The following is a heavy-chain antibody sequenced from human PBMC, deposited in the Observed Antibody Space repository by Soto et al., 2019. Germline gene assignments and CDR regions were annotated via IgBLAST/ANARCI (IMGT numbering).Heavy chain of an antibody. CDR2: ISSSGDII. D-gene: IGHD3-22*01. J-gene: IGHJ4*02. CDR3: ARDLGYYASDGYFDY. CDR1: GFTFSDYY. Sequence: QVQLVESGGGLVKPGGSLRLSCAASGFTFSDYYMSWIRQAPGKGLEWVSYISSSGDIIYYADSVKGRFTISRDNAKNSLYLQLNSPRAEDTAVYYCARDLGYYASDGYFDYWGQGTVVTVSS. V-gene: IGHV3-11*01.